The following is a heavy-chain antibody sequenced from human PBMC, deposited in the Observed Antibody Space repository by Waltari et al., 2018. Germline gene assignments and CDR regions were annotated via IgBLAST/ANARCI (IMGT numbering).Heavy chain of an antibody. CDR1: GGSISSSSYY. D-gene: IGHD1-26*01. J-gene: IGHJ4*02. V-gene: IGHV4-39*07. CDR2: IYYSGST. Sequence: QLQLQESGPGLVKPSETLSLTCTVSGGSISSSSYYWGWIRQPPGKGLEWIGSIYYSGSTYHNPALKSRVTISVDTSKNQFSLKRSSVTAADTAVYYCARDAVGATLDYWGQGTLVTVSS. CDR3: ARDAVGATLDY.